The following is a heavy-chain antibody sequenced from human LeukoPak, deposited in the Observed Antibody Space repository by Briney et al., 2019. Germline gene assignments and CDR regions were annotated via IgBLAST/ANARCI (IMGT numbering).Heavy chain of an antibody. D-gene: IGHD5-12*01. V-gene: IGHV4-59*01. CDR1: GGSIRGCY. CDR3: ARGYSGYLLPGFDY. J-gene: IGHJ4*02. CDR2: IYYSGHT. Sequence: SETLSLICNVSGGSIRGCYGRWIRHSPGEGLEWIVYIYYSGHTKHNPSLKSRLSISLETSKNKFSLRLTSVTAADTAVYYCARGYSGYLLPGFDYWGQGTVVTVSS.